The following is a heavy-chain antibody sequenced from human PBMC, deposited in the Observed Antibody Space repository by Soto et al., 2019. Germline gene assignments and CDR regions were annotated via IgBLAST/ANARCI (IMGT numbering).Heavy chain of an antibody. CDR3: ARAVGYCSGGSCYWLDY. CDR1: GGSISSYY. J-gene: IGHJ4*02. D-gene: IGHD2-15*01. V-gene: IGHV4-59*01. CDR2: IYYSGST. Sequence: PSETLSLTCTVSGGSISSYYWSWIRQPPGKGLEWIGYIYYSGSTNYNPSLKSRVTISVDTSKNQFSLKLSSVTAADTAVYYCARAVGYCSGGSCYWLDYWGQGTLVTVSS.